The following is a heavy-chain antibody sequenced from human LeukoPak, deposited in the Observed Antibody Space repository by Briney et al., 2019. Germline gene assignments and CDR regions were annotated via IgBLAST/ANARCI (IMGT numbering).Heavy chain of an antibody. J-gene: IGHJ3*02. Sequence: ASVKVSCKASGYTFINYAISWVRQAPGQGLEWVGWISAYNANTHYAQKLQGRVTMTTDTSTSTAYMELRSLRSDDAAVYYCARQLWFGELDAFDIWGQGTMVTVSS. CDR1: GYTFINYA. CDR3: ARQLWFGELDAFDI. CDR2: ISAYNANT. V-gene: IGHV1-18*01. D-gene: IGHD3-10*01.